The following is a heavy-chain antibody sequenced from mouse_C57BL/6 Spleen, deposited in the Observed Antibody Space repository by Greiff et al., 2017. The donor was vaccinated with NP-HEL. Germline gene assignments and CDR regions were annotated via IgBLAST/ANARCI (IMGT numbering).Heavy chain of an antibody. CDR1: GYTFTDYE. D-gene: IGHD2-2*01. CDR3: TRGGVTTKAMDY. V-gene: IGHV1-15*01. CDR2: IDPETGGT. Sequence: VQLQQSGAELVRPGASVTLSCKASGYTFTDYEMHWVKQTPVHGLEWIGAIDPETGGTAYNQKFKGKAILTADKSSSTAYMGLRSLTSEDSAVYYCTRGGVTTKAMDYWGQGTSVTVSS. J-gene: IGHJ4*01.